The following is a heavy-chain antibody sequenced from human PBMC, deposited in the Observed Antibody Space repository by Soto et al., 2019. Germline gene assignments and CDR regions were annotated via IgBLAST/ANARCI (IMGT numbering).Heavy chain of an antibody. Sequence: EVQLVESGGGLVQPGGTLRLSCAASGFTFSGYGMTWVRQAPGEGLEWVANINPSGNAKYYVDSVKGRFTISRDNAKNSVYLQMHSLRAEDTAVYYFGSPDLVVAWNIAFDIWGLGTTVTVSS. CDR1: GFTFSGYG. D-gene: IGHD3-22*01. J-gene: IGHJ3*02. CDR2: INPSGNAK. V-gene: IGHV3-7*05. CDR3: GSPDLVVAWNIAFDI.